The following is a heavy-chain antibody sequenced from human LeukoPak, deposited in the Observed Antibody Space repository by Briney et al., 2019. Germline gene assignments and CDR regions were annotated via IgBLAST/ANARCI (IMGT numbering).Heavy chain of an antibody. CDR3: ARQYYYGSGSNHENAFDI. CDR2: TYYRSKWYN. CDR1: GDSVSSNSAA. D-gene: IGHD3-10*01. J-gene: IGHJ3*02. Sequence: SQTLSLTRAISGDSVSSNSAAWNWIRQSPSRGLEWLGRTYYRSKWYNDYAVSVKSRITINPDTSKNQYSLQLNSVTPEDTAVYYCARQYYYGSGSNHENAFDIWGQGTMVTVSS. V-gene: IGHV6-1*01.